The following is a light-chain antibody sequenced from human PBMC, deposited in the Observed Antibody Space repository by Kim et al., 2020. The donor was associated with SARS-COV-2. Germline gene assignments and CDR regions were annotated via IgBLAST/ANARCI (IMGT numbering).Light chain of an antibody. CDR1: SLRSYY. V-gene: IGLV3-19*01. CDR3: NSRDSNDNVV. J-gene: IGLJ2*01. CDR2: GKN. Sequence: VAVGQTVRITCQGDSLRSYYATWYQQKPGQAPIVVIYGKNNRPSVIPDRFSGFSSGNTAFLTITGTQAGDEADYYCNSRDSNDNVVFGGGTKLTVL.